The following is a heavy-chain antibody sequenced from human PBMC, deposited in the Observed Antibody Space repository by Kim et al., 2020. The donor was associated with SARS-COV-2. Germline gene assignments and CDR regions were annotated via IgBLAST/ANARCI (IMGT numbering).Heavy chain of an antibody. CDR2: INSDGSST. CDR3: ARDRDSSGYYYLFDY. V-gene: IGHV3-74*01. CDR1: GFTFSSYW. Sequence: GGSPRLSCAASGFTFSSYWMHWVRQAPGKGLVWVSRINSDGSSTSYADSVKGRFTISRDNAKNTLYLQMNSLRAEDTAVYYCARDRDSSGYYYLFDYWGQGTLVTVSS. D-gene: IGHD3-22*01. J-gene: IGHJ4*02.